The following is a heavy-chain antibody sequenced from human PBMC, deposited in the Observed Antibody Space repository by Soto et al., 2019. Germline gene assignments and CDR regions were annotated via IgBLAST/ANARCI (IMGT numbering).Heavy chain of an antibody. V-gene: IGHV3-21*01. D-gene: IGHD1-1*01. J-gene: IGHJ4*02. CDR2: ISSSSSYI. Sequence: PGGSLRLSCAASGFPFSGYSMNWVRQAPGKGLEWVSSISSSSSYIYYADSVKGRFTISRDNAKNSLYLQMNSLRAEDTAVYYCARSPQEPQDYWGQGTLVTVSS. CDR1: GFPFSGYS. CDR3: ARSPQEPQDY.